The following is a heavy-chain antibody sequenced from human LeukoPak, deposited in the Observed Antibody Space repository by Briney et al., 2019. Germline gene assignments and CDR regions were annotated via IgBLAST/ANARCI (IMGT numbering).Heavy chain of an antibody. V-gene: IGHV4-61*02. CDR1: GGSLSSGSYY. Sequence: SETLSPTCTVSGGSLSSGSYYWSWIRQPAGKGLEWTGRIYTSGSTNYNPSLKSRVTISVDTSKNQFSLKLSSVTAADTAVYYCAGFGWYKYNDGSFGYWGQGALVTVSS. CDR2: IYTSGST. J-gene: IGHJ4*02. CDR3: AGFGWYKYNDGSFGY. D-gene: IGHD1-1*01.